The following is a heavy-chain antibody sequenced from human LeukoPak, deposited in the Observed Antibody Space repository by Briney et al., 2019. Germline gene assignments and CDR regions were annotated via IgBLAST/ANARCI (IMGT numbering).Heavy chain of an antibody. CDR3: ARDAATDIYYYYYMDV. CDR2: ISGSGDST. D-gene: IGHD2-15*01. J-gene: IGHJ6*03. CDR1: GFTFSNYA. Sequence: GGSLRLSCAASGFTFSNYAMRWVRQAPGKGLEWVSGISGSGDSTYYADSVKGRFTISRDNSKNTLYLQMNSLRAEDTAVYYCARDAATDIYYYYYMDVWGKGTTVTISS. V-gene: IGHV3-23*01.